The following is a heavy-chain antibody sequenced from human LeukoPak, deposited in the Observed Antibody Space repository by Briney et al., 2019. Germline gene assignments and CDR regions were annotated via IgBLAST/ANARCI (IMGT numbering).Heavy chain of an antibody. CDR2: IIPIFGTA. J-gene: IGHJ4*02. CDR3: AREDCSGSYSKPFDY. Sequence: GASVKVSCKASAGTCSSYAISWVRQAPGQGLEWMGGIIPIFGTANYAQKFQGRVTITADKSTSTAYMELSSLRSEDTAVYYCAREDCSGSYSKPFDYWGQGTLVTVSS. V-gene: IGHV1-69*06. D-gene: IGHD1-26*01. CDR1: AGTCSSYA.